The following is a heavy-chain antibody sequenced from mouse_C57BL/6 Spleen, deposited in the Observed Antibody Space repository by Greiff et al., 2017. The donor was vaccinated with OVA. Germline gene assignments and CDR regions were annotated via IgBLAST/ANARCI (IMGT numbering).Heavy chain of an antibody. CDR1: GFTFSDYG. CDR2: ISSGSSTI. J-gene: IGHJ2*01. V-gene: IGHV5-17*01. CDR3: ARGKLPFDY. Sequence: EVQLVESGGGLVKPGGSLKLSCAASGFTFSDYGMHWVRQAPEKGLEWVAYISSGSSTIYYADTVKGRFTISRANAKNTLFLQMTSLRSEDTAMYYCARGKLPFDYWGQGTTLTVSS.